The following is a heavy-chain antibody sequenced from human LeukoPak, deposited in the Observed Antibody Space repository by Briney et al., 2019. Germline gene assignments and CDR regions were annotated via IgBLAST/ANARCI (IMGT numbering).Heavy chain of an antibody. CDR3: ARDPQYYDFWSGYYSYFDY. V-gene: IGHV3-23*01. D-gene: IGHD3-3*01. Sequence: PGGSLRLSCAASGFTFSSSAMSWVRQVPGKGLEWVSVISGSGGTTHYADSVKGRFTISRDNSKNTLFPQMNSLRAEDTAVYYCARDPQYYDFWSGYYSYFDYWGQGTLVTVSS. CDR1: GFTFSSSA. J-gene: IGHJ4*02. CDR2: ISGSGGTT.